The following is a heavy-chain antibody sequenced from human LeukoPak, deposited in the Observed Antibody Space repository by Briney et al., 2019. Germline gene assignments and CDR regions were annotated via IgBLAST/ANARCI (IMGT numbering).Heavy chain of an antibody. CDR1: GYTFTSYY. J-gene: IGHJ4*02. CDR2: INPSGGST. V-gene: IGHV1-46*01. D-gene: IGHD4-23*01. CDR3: ARDLLRWYFDY. Sequence: GASVKVSCKASGYTFTSYYMHWVRQAPRQGLEWMGIINPSGGSTSYAQKFQGRVTMTRDTSTSTVYMELSSLRSEDTAVYYCARDLLRWYFDYWGQGTLVTVSS.